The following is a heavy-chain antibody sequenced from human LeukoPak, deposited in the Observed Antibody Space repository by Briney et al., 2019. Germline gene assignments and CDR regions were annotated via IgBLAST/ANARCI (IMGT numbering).Heavy chain of an antibody. CDR2: IIPIFGTA. CDR3: ARTRIVGATTGIDY. Sequence: SVKVSCKASGGTFSSYAISWVRQAPGQGLEWMGRIIPIFGTANYAQKFQGRVTITTDESTSTPYMELSSLRSEDTAVYYCARTRIVGATTGIDYWGQGTLVTVSS. CDR1: GGTFSSYA. D-gene: IGHD1-26*01. J-gene: IGHJ4*02. V-gene: IGHV1-69*05.